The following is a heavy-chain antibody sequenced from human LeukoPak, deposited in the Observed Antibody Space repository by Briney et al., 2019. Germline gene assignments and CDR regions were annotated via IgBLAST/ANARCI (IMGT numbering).Heavy chain of an antibody. D-gene: IGHD6-13*01. Sequence: ASVKVSCTASGYTFTSYGISWVRQAPGQGLEWMGLINPDGGSTAYAHRFQGRVIMTRDTSTSTAYMDLSSLRSEDTAVYHCARAPRNSSTMLDYWGQGTLVTVSS. CDR1: GYTFTSYG. V-gene: IGHV1-18*01. J-gene: IGHJ4*02. CDR3: ARAPRNSSTMLDY. CDR2: INPDGGST.